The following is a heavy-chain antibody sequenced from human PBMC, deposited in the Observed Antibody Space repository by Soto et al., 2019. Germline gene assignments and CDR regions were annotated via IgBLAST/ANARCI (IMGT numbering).Heavy chain of an antibody. D-gene: IGHD2-2*01. V-gene: IGHV1-69*12. CDR3: ARVRSDLVLVPAAIHWFDP. J-gene: IGHJ5*02. CDR2: IIPIFGTA. CDR1: GGTFSSYA. Sequence: QVQLVQSGAEVKKPGSSVKVSCKASGGTFSSYAISWVRQAPGQGLEWMGGIIPIFGTANYAQKFQGRVTLPAAESTSTSYRELLRLRAEDRAVYYCARVRSDLVLVPAAIHWFDPWGQGTLVTVSS.